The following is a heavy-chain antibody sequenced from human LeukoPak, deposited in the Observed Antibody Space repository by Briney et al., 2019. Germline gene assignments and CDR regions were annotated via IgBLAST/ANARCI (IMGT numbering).Heavy chain of an antibody. Sequence: GGSLRLSCAASGFTFSSYSMNWVRQAPGKGLEWVSSISSSSSYIYYADSVKGRFTISRDNAKNSLYLQMNSLRAEDTAVYYCARLFSGWYDYYYYYGMDVWGQGTTVTVSS. CDR1: GFTFSSYS. V-gene: IGHV3-21*01. D-gene: IGHD6-19*01. CDR2: ISSSSSYI. J-gene: IGHJ6*02. CDR3: ARLFSGWYDYYYYYGMDV.